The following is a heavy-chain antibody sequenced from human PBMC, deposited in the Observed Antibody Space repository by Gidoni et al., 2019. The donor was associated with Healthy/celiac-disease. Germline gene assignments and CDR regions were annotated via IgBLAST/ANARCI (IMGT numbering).Heavy chain of an antibody. Sequence: EVQLVESGGGLVQPGRSLRLFCAASGFTFADYAMHWVREAPGKGLEWVSGISWNSGSIGYADSVKGRFTISRDNAKNSLYLQMNSLRAEDTALYYCAKATDCSGGSCYSRLNDYFDYWGQGTLVTVSS. CDR1: GFTFADYA. D-gene: IGHD2-15*01. CDR2: ISWNSGSI. CDR3: AKATDCSGGSCYSRLNDYFDY. V-gene: IGHV3-9*01. J-gene: IGHJ4*02.